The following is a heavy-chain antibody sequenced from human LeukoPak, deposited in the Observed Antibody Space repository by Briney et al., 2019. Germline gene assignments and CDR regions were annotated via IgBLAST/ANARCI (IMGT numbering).Heavy chain of an antibody. CDR2: IYYSGST. CDR3: ARGRSSSGWYFPFDY. D-gene: IGHD6-19*01. Sequence: SETLSLTCTVSGGSISSRSYYWGWIRQPPGKGLEWIGSIYYSGSTYYNPSLKSRVTISVDTSKNQFSLKLSSVTAADTAVYYCARGRSSSGWYFPFDYWGQGTLVTVSS. CDR1: GGSISSRSYY. J-gene: IGHJ4*02. V-gene: IGHV4-39*01.